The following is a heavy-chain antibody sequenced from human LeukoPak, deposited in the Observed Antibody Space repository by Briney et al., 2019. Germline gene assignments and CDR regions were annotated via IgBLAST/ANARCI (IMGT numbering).Heavy chain of an antibody. D-gene: IGHD4-17*01. V-gene: IGHV1-18*01. CDR1: GYTFNTFG. J-gene: IGHJ5*02. CDR2: ISGYNGDT. CDR3: ARSGDGNWFDH. Sequence: GASVKVSCKTSGYTFNTFGVGWVRQAPGQGLEWMGWISGYNGDTNFAEKLQGRVTMTTDTSTSTAYMELRSLRSDDTAVYYCARSGDGNWFDHWGQGTLLTVSS.